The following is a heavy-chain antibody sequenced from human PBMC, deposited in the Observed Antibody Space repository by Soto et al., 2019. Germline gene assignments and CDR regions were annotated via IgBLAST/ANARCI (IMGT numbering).Heavy chain of an antibody. CDR2: ISSGGTM. CDR1: GFTVSSNY. Sequence: GGSLRLSCAASGFTVSSNYINWVRQAPGKGLEWVSVISSGGTMYYADSVKGRFPISRDNSKNTLYLQMNSLRAEDTALYYCARLNYAGFDCWGQGTLVTVSS. J-gene: IGHJ4*02. CDR3: ARLNYAGFDC. D-gene: IGHD1-7*01. V-gene: IGHV3-66*04.